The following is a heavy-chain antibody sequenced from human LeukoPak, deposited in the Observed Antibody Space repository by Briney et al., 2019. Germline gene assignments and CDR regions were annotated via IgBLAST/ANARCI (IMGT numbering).Heavy chain of an antibody. V-gene: IGHV4-34*12. CDR2: IFHSGST. CDR1: GGSFSGYY. CDR3: ARRVTDSGVVIMSWFDP. D-gene: IGHD3-3*01. Sequence: SETLSLTCAVYGGSFSGYYWSWVRQPPGKGLEWIGEIFHSGSTNYNPSLKSRVTISVDKSKNHFSLKLSSVTAADTALYYCARRVTDSGVVIMSWFDPWGQGALVTVSS. J-gene: IGHJ5*02.